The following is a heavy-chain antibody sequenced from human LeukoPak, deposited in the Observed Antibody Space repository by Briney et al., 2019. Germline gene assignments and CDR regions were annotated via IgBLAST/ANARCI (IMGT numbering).Heavy chain of an antibody. Sequence: LVKVSCKASGYTFTSYGISWVRQAPGQGLEWMGGIIPIFGTANYAQKFQGRVTITADESTSTAYMELSSLRSEDTAVYYCARADSGSYCVDYWGQGTLVTVSS. CDR3: ARADSGSYCVDY. V-gene: IGHV1-69*13. J-gene: IGHJ4*02. CDR2: IIPIFGTA. CDR1: GYTFTSYG. D-gene: IGHD1-26*01.